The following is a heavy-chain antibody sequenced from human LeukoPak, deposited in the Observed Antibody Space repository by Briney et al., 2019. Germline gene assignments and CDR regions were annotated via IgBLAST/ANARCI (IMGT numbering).Heavy chain of an antibody. CDR2: IYYGGST. Sequence: SETLSLTCTVSGGSISSYYWSWIRQPPGKGLEWIGYIYYGGSTNYNPSLKSRVTISVDTSKNQFSLKLISVTAADTAIYYCAKGGRGSGTYAFYYAMDVWGQGTTVTVSS. D-gene: IGHD3-10*01. J-gene: IGHJ6*02. CDR3: AKGGRGSGTYAFYYAMDV. CDR1: GGSISSYY. V-gene: IGHV4-59*01.